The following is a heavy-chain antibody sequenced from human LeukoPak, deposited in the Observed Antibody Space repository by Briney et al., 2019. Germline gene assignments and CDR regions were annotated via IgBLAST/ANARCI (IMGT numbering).Heavy chain of an antibody. J-gene: IGHJ4*02. CDR2: IAYTGTI. Sequence: GGSLRLSCTASGYIFSRYSMNWVSQAPGRGLEWVAYIAYTGTIHYADSVRGRFVISRDNAKNSLYLQMNSLRADDTAVYYCARDPHSLDYWGQGTRVTVSS. CDR1: GYIFSRYS. CDR3: ARDPHSLDY. V-gene: IGHV3-48*01.